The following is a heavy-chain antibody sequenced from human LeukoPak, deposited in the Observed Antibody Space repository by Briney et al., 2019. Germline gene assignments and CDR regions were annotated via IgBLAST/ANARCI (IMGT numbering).Heavy chain of an antibody. J-gene: IGHJ4*02. CDR1: GYTLTELS. Sequence: ASVKVSCKVSGYTLTELSMHWVRQAPGKGLEWMGGFDPEDGETIYAQKFQGRVTMTEDTSTDTAYMELSSLRSEDTAVYYCARLPYYYDSSGYYFDYWGQGTLVTVSS. V-gene: IGHV1-24*01. D-gene: IGHD3-22*01. CDR3: ARLPYYYDSSGYYFDY. CDR2: FDPEDGET.